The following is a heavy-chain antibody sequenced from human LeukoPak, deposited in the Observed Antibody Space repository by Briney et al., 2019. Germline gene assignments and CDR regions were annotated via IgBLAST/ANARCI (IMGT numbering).Heavy chain of an antibody. D-gene: IGHD5-12*01. V-gene: IGHV3-7*03. CDR1: GFTFSTSW. CDR2: IKKDGSET. J-gene: IGHJ4*02. CDR3: ARGRYSGTTYYFDY. Sequence: GGSLRLSCAASGFTFSTSWMSWVRQVPGKGLEWVANIKKDGSETYYVDSVKGRFTISRDNAKNSLYLQMNSLRAEDTAMYYCARGRYSGTTYYFDYWGQGALVTVSS.